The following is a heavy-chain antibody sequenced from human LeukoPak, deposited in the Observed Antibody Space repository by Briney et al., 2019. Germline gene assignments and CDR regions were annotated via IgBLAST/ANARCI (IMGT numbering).Heavy chain of an antibody. CDR2: IWYDGSNK. J-gene: IGHJ5*02. D-gene: IGHD3-16*01. Sequence: GSLRLSCAASGFTFSSYGMHWVRQAPGKGLEWVAVIWYDGSNKYYADSVKGLFTISRDNSKNTLYLQMNSLRAEDTAVYYCARDYAGGNWFDPWGQGTLVTVSS. CDR1: GFTFSSYG. V-gene: IGHV3-33*01. CDR3: ARDYAGGNWFDP.